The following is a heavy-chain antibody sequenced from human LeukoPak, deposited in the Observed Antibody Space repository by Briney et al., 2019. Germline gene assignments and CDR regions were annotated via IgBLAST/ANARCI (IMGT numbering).Heavy chain of an antibody. V-gene: IGHV4-39*07. CDR2: IYYSGTT. CDR3: AKGAGGFSYYNWFDP. Sequence: SQTLSLTCTVSGGSISSSPYYWGWIRQPPGKGLEWIGSIYYSGTTHYNPSLESRVTISVDTSKNQFSLKLASVTAADTAIYYCAKGAGGFSYYNWFDPWGQGTLVTVSS. CDR1: GGSISSSPYY. D-gene: IGHD5-18*01. J-gene: IGHJ5*02.